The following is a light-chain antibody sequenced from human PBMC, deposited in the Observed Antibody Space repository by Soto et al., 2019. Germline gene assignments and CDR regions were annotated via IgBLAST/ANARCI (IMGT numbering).Light chain of an antibody. CDR1: SSNIGAHYD. J-gene: IGLJ1*01. CDR3: QSYDSSLRGYV. V-gene: IGLV1-40*01. Sequence: QAVVTQPPSVSGAPGQRVTISCTGSSSNIGAHYDVHWYQHLPGTAPKLLIYGSTNRPSGVPDRFSGSKSGTSASLAITGLQAEDEADYYCQSYDSSLRGYVFGPGTKLTVL. CDR2: GST.